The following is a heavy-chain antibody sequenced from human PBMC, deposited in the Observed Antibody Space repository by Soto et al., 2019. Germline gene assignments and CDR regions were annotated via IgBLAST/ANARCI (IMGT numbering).Heavy chain of an antibody. CDR3: ARANWNYVGSVYYYGMDV. CDR1: GYTFTSYG. CDR2: ISAYNGNT. D-gene: IGHD1-7*01. J-gene: IGHJ6*02. Sequence: QVQLVQSGAEVKKPGASVKVSCKASGYTFTSYGISWVRQAPGQGLEWMGWISAYNGNTNYAQKLQGRVTMTTDTPTSTAYMELRSLRSDDTAVYYCARANWNYVGSVYYYGMDVWGQGTTVTVSS. V-gene: IGHV1-18*01.